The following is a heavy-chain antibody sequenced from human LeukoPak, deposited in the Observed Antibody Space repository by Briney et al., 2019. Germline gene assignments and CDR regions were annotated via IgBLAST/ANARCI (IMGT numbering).Heavy chain of an antibody. V-gene: IGHV3-64*01. Sequence: GGSLRLSCAASGFTFSSYAMHWVRQAPGKGLEYVSAISSNGGSTYYANSVKGRFTISRDNSKNTLYLQMGSLRAEDMAVHYCARSGSLDYWGQGTLVTVSS. CDR2: ISSNGGST. CDR1: GFTFSSYA. CDR3: ARSGSLDY. D-gene: IGHD2-15*01. J-gene: IGHJ4*02.